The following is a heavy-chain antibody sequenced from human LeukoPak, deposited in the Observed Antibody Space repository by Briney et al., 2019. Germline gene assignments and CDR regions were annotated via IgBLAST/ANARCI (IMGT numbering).Heavy chain of an antibody. Sequence: AAVKVSCKASAYTFTDYYMHWVRQAPGQGLEWMGWINPNSGGKKYAQNFQGRVALTRDTSISTAYMELSRLTSDDTAVYYCASSKKGYDVFDIRGQGTMVTVSS. D-gene: IGHD2-2*01. J-gene: IGHJ3*02. CDR2: INPNSGGK. CDR3: ASSKKGYDVFDI. CDR1: AYTFTDYY. V-gene: IGHV1-2*02.